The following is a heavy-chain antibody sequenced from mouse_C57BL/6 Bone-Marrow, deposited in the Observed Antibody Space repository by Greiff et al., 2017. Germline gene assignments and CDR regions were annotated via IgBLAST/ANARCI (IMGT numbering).Heavy chain of an antibody. CDR2: IAPNSGGT. D-gene: IGHD2-1*01. CDR3: AHGNYFYWYFAV. V-gene: IGHV1-72*01. Sequence: QVQLQQPGAELVKPGASVKLSCTASGYTFTSYWMHWVKQRPGRGLEWIGRIAPNSGGTKYNEKFKSKATLTVDKPSSTAYMQLSSLTSEDSAVYYCAHGNYFYWYFAVWGTGTTVTVSS. CDR1: GYTFTSYW. J-gene: IGHJ1*03.